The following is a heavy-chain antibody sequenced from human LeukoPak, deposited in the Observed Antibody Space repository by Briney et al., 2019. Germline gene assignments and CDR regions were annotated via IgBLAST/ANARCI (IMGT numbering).Heavy chain of an antibody. CDR3: ARAIFGSGSYPDF. Sequence: GGSLRLSCAASGFSFDTYAMHWVRQAPGQGLEWVALIWHDGSHKFYSNSVRGQFTISRDNSKNTVYLQMNNLRPDDTAVYYCARAIFGSGSYPDFWGQGTLVTVSS. J-gene: IGHJ4*02. V-gene: IGHV3-33*01. CDR1: GFSFDTYA. D-gene: IGHD3-10*01. CDR2: IWHDGSHK.